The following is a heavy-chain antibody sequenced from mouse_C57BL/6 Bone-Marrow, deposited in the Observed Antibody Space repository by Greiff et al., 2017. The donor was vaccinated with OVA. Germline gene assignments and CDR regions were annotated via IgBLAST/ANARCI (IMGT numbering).Heavy chain of an antibody. V-gene: IGHV14-4*01. J-gene: IGHJ3*01. CDR3: TSDGFAY. CDR2: IDPENGDT. CDR1: GFNIKDDY. Sequence: VQLQQSGAELVRPGASVKLSCTASGFNIKDDYMHWVKQRPEQGLEWIGWIDPENGDTESASKFQGKATITADTSSNTAYLQLSSLTSEDTAVYYCTSDGFAYWGQGTLVTVSA.